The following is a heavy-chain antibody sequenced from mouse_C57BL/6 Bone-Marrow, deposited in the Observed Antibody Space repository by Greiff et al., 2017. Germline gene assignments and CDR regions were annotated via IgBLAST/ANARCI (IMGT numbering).Heavy chain of an antibody. CDR2: IDPSDSYT. V-gene: IGHV1-69*01. CDR1: GYTFTSYW. D-gene: IGHD1-1*01. CDR3: AREIYYYGSSPPWFAY. Sequence: QVQLQQPGAELVMPGASVKLSCKASGYTFTSYWMHWVKQRPGQGLEWIGEIDPSDSYTNYNQKFKGKSTLTVDKSSSTAYMQLSSLTSEDSAVYYCAREIYYYGSSPPWFAYWGQGTLVTVSA. J-gene: IGHJ3*01.